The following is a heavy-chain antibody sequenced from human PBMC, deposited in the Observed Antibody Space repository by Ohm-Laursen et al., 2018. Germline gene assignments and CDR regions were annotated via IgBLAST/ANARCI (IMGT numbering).Heavy chain of an antibody. J-gene: IGHJ6*02. V-gene: IGHV4-31*03. CDR1: GGSISSGGYY. CDR2: IGYSGST. Sequence: SETLSLTCTVSGGSISSGGYYWSWIRQHAGKGLECIGYIGYSGSTYYNPSLKSRITISVDTSRNQFSLKLSSVTAADTAVYYCARVGYLYGMDVWGQGTTVTVSS. CDR3: ARVGYLYGMDV. D-gene: IGHD5-18*01.